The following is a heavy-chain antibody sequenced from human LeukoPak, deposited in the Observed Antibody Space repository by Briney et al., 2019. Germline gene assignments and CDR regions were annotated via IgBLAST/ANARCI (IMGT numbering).Heavy chain of an antibody. J-gene: IGHJ5*02. CDR3: ARGRRPPLRGWFDP. D-gene: IGHD3-16*01. CDR1: GGSFSGYY. CDR2: INHSGST. V-gene: IGHV4-34*01. Sequence: PETLSLTCAVYGGSFSGYYWSWIRQPPGKGLEWIGEINHSGSTNYNPSLKSRVTISVDTSKNQFSLKLSSVTAADTAVYYCARGRRPPLRGWFDPWGQGTLVTVSS.